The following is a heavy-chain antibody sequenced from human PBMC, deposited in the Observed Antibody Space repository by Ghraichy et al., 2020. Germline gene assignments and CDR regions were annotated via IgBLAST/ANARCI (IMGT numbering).Heavy chain of an antibody. Sequence: ASVKVSCKASGYTFTSYDINWVRQATGQGLEWMGWMNPNSGNTGYAQKFQGRVTMTRNTSISTAYMELSSLRSEDTAVYYCARGRGIAVAGNRGGPGDYWGQGTLVTVSS. CDR1: GYTFTSYD. J-gene: IGHJ4*02. D-gene: IGHD6-19*01. V-gene: IGHV1-8*01. CDR2: MNPNSGNT. CDR3: ARGRGIAVAGNRGGPGDY.